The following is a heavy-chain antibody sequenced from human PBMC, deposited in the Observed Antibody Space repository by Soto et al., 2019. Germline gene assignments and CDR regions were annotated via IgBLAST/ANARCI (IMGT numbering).Heavy chain of an antibody. Sequence: SGPTLVNPTQTLTLTCIFSGFSLRTSGVGVGWIRQPPGKALEWLGFIYWNDGKRYSPSLKSRLTITKDTSKNQVVLTMTSMDPVDTATYYCAKSGSSGWYGWFDPWGQGTLVTVSS. V-gene: IGHV2-5*01. CDR1: GFSLRTSGVG. D-gene: IGHD6-19*01. J-gene: IGHJ5*02. CDR2: IYWNDGK. CDR3: AKSGSSGWYGWFDP.